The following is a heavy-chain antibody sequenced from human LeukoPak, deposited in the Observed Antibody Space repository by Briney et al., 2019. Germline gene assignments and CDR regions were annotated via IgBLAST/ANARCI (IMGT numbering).Heavy chain of an antibody. Sequence: PGGSLRLSCAASGFVFSSYSFNWVRQAPGKGLECVASVNTVSSYIYYADSVRGRFTISRDNAKNSVLLQMNSLRAEDMAMYYCVRLRRNSDSSGYFYYYDNWGQGTLVTVSS. CDR1: GFVFSSYS. CDR2: VNTVSSYI. D-gene: IGHD3-22*01. CDR3: VRLRRNSDSSGYFYYYDN. V-gene: IGHV3-21*01. J-gene: IGHJ4*02.